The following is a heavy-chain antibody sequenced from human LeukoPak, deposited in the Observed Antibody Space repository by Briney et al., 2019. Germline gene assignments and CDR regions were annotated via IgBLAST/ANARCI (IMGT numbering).Heavy chain of an antibody. V-gene: IGHV3-30*18. J-gene: IGHJ3*02. CDR3: AKPPRDYYDSSGGISDAFDI. D-gene: IGHD3-22*01. CDR1: GFTFSSYG. CDR2: ISYDGSNK. Sequence: GRSLRLSCAASGFTFSSYGMHWVRQAPGKGLEWVAVISYDGSNKYYADSVKGRFTISRDNSKNTLYLQMNSLRAEDTAVYYCAKPPRDYYDSSGGISDAFDIWGQGTMVTVSS.